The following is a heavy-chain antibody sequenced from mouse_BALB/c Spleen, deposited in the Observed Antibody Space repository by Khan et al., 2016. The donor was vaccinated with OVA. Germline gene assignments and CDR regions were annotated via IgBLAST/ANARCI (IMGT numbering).Heavy chain of an antibody. Sequence: VQLKESGPGLVKPSQSLSLTCTVTGYSITSGYAWNWIRQFPGNKLEWMGYISYSGGTSYNPSLKSRISITRDTSKNLFFLQLNSVTTEDTATYYCARGNYYGYYFDYWGQGTTLTVSS. CDR1: GYSITSGYA. J-gene: IGHJ2*01. CDR3: ARGNYYGYYFDY. CDR2: ISYSGGT. D-gene: IGHD1-1*01. V-gene: IGHV3-2*02.